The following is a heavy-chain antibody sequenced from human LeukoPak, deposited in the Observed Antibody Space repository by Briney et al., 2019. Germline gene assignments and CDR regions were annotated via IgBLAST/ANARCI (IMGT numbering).Heavy chain of an antibody. CDR2: IYYSGST. J-gene: IGHJ3*02. CDR3: ARDLTYYYGSGSNGAFDI. CDR1: GGSISSSSYY. D-gene: IGHD3-10*01. V-gene: IGHV4-39*07. Sequence: SETLSLTCTVSGGSISSSSYYWGWIRQPPGKGLEWIVSIYYSGSTYYNPSLKSRVTISVDTSKNQFSLKLSSVTAADTAVYYCARDLTYYYGSGSNGAFDIWGQGTMVTVSS.